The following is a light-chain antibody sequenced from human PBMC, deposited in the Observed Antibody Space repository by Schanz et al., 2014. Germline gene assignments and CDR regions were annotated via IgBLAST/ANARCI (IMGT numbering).Light chain of an antibody. J-gene: IGLJ3*02. CDR1: SSDVGGYNY. Sequence: QSALTQPASVSGSPGQSITISCTGTSSDVGGYNYVSWYQQHPGTAPKLIVYDVYNRPSGVSIRFSGSKSGNTASLTISGLQAEDEADYYCSSYAGSNNFWVFGGGTKLTVL. CDR2: DVY. V-gene: IGLV2-14*03. CDR3: SSYAGSNNFWV.